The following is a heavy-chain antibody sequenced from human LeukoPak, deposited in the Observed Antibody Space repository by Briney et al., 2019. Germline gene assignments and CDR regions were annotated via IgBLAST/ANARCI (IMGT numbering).Heavy chain of an antibody. J-gene: IGHJ3*02. CDR3: ARGLRANTIFGVVLAFDI. D-gene: IGHD3-3*01. CDR2: IYYSGST. CDR1: GGSISSYY. Sequence: SETLSLTCTVSGGSISSYYWSWIRQPPGKGLEWIGYIYYSGSTNYNPSLKSRVTISVDTSKNQFSLKLSSVTAADTAVYYCARGLRANTIFGVVLAFDIWGQGTMVTVSS. V-gene: IGHV4-59*12.